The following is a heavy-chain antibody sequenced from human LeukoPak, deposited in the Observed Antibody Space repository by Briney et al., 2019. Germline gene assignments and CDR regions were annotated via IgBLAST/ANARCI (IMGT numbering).Heavy chain of an antibody. J-gene: IGHJ4*02. CDR3: ARGRGYYSEIFDY. CDR1: GFTVSSNY. D-gene: IGHD3-22*01. Sequence: PGGSLRLSCAASGFTVSSNYINWVRQAPGKGLEWVSIIYSGGTTQYADSVKGRFTISRDNSKNTLYLQMNSLRAEDTAVYYCARGRGYYSEIFDYWGQGTLVTVSS. V-gene: IGHV3-53*01. CDR2: IYSGGTT.